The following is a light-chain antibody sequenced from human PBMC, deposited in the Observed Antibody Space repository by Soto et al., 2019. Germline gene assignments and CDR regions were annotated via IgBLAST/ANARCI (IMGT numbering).Light chain of an antibody. CDR1: QSVSSY. CDR2: GAS. Sequence: EIVMTQSPATLSVSPGERATLSCRASQSVSSYLAWYQQKPGQAPRLLIYGASTRATGIPARFSGSGSGTEFTLTISSLQSEDFAVSYCQQYNNWWTFGQGTKVEIK. CDR3: QQYNNWWT. V-gene: IGKV3-15*01. J-gene: IGKJ1*01.